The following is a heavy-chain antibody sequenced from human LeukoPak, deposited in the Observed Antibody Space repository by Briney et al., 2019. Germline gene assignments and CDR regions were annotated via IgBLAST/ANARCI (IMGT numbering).Heavy chain of an antibody. CDR3: ARDIAAAGPYYFDY. J-gene: IGHJ4*02. V-gene: IGHV3-20*04. CDR1: GFTFDDYG. Sequence: GGSLRLSCAASGFTFDDYGMNWVRQAPGKGLEWVSGINWNGGSTAYADSVKGRFTISRDNAKNSLYLQMSSLRAEDTAFYYCARDIAAAGPYYFDYWGQGTLVTVSS. D-gene: IGHD6-13*01. CDR2: INWNGGST.